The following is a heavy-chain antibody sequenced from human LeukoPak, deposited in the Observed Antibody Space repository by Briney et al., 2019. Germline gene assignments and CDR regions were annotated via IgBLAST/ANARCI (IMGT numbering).Heavy chain of an antibody. D-gene: IGHD2-21*02. CDR3: ARDSIPGAIAYCGGDCYRG. CDR1: GGSISSYY. Sequence: SETLSLTCTVSGGSISSYYWSWIRQPPGKGLEWIGYIYYSGSTNYNPSLKSRVTISVDTSKNQFSLKLSSVTAADTAVYYCARDSIPGAIAYCGGDCYRGWGQGTLVTVSS. J-gene: IGHJ4*02. V-gene: IGHV4-59*01. CDR2: IYYSGST.